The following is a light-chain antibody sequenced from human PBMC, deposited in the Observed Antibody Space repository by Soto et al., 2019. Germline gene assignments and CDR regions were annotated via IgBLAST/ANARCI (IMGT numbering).Light chain of an antibody. CDR2: DAS. J-gene: IGKJ1*01. Sequence: EIVLTHSPDTLSLSPGERATLSCRASLTVTNNYLAWYQQKAGQAPRLVIYDASTRATGIPDRFSASGSGTDFTLTISRLEPEDFAVYFCQQYASAPLTFGQGTKVEVK. CDR1: LTVTNNY. CDR3: QQYASAPLT. V-gene: IGKV3-20*01.